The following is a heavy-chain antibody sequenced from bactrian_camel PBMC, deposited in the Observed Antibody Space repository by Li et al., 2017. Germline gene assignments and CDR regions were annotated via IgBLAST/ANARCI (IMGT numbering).Heavy chain of an antibody. CDR2: ITHYAGNT. V-gene: IGHV3S40*01. CDR3: APDPRGSAY. J-gene: IGHJ4*01. CDR1: GFTVRSVD. Sequence: LVESGGGLVQPGGSLRLSCTASGFTVRSVDMSWVRQASGKGFEWVSTITHYAGNTYYIDSVKGRFTISRDNAKNTLYLQMNSLEIEDSAVYHCAPDPRGSAYWGQGTQVTVS. D-gene: IGHD3*01.